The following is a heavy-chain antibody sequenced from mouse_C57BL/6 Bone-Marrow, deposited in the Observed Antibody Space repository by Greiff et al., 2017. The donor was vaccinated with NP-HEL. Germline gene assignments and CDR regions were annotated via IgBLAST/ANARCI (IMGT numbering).Heavy chain of an antibody. CDR1: EYEFPSHD. J-gene: IGHJ3*01. Sequence: EVQLVESGGGLVQPGESLKLSCESNEYEFPSHDMSWVRKTPEKRLELVAAITSDGGSTYYPDTMERRFTISRDKTKKTLYLQVDSLRSEDTTMYYCERQNRHWGQGTLVTVSA. CDR2: ITSDGGST. CDR3: ERQNRH. V-gene: IGHV5-2*01.